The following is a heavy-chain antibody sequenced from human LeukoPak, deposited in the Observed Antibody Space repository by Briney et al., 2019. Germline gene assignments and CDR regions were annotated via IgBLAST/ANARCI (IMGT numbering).Heavy chain of an antibody. V-gene: IGHV4-34*01. D-gene: IGHD6-19*01. J-gene: IGHJ4*02. Sequence: SETLSLTCAVYGGSFSGYYWSWIRPPPGKGLEWIGEINHSGSTNYNPSLKSRVTISVDTSKNQFSLKLSSVTAADTAVYYCARQTSIAVAGKKFDYWGQGTLVTVSS. CDR3: ARQTSIAVAGKKFDY. CDR2: INHSGST. CDR1: GGSFSGYY.